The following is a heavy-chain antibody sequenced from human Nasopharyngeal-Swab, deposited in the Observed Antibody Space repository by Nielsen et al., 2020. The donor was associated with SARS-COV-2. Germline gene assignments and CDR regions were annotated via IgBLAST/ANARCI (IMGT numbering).Heavy chain of an antibody. CDR3: AKASQFLWFGQLRNDAFDV. V-gene: IGHV3-30*18. Sequence: GGSLRLSCAASGFNFNNFGMHWIRQAPGKGLEWVAVISYEGSKKSYADFVKGRFAISRDYSTNTLYLQMDSLGPDDTAVYYCAKASQFLWFGQLRNDAFDVWGRGTMVTVSS. J-gene: IGHJ3*01. D-gene: IGHD3-10*01. CDR2: ISYEGSKK. CDR1: GFNFNNFG.